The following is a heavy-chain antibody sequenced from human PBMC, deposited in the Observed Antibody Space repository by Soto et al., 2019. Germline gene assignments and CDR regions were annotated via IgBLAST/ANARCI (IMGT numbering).Heavy chain of an antibody. Sequence: QLVESGGGVFQPGRSLRLSCAASGFTFSTYGMHWVRQAPGKGLEWVAAMSYDGTKQYYVDSVKGRFTISRDNSRNTLFLQLNSLRDEDTAVYYCAKEYGSTWIDHWGQGTPVTVSS. J-gene: IGHJ4*02. V-gene: IGHV3-30*18. D-gene: IGHD6-13*01. CDR2: MSYDGTKQ. CDR3: AKEYGSTWIDH. CDR1: GFTFSTYG.